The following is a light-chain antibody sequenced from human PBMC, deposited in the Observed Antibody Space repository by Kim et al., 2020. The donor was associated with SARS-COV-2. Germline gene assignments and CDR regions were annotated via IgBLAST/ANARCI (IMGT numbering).Light chain of an antibody. CDR3: ASHGGYDYV. Sequence: PGQSHAISSAGPRLDVGSYKYTSWYPHHPGKSPKLIIYEFTKRPSGVPDRFSGSMSGNTASLTVSGLQAEDEADYYCASHGGYDYVFGTGTKVTVL. CDR1: RLDVGSYKY. CDR2: EFT. V-gene: IGLV2-8*01. J-gene: IGLJ1*01.